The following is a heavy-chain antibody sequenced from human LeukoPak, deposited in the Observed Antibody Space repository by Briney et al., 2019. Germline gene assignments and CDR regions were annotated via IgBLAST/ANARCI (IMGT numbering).Heavy chain of an antibody. CDR2: IIPILGIA. CDR1: GYTFTSYG. Sequence: SVKVSCKASGYTFTSYGISWVRQAPGQGLEWMGWIIPILGIANYAQKFQGRVTITADKSTSTAYMELSSLRSEDTAVYYCARVVSSRPYWGQGTLVTVSS. D-gene: IGHD6-13*01. V-gene: IGHV1-69*10. J-gene: IGHJ4*02. CDR3: ARVVSSRPY.